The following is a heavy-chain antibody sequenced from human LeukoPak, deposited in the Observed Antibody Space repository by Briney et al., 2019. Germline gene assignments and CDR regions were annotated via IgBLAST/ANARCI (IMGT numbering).Heavy chain of an antibody. Sequence: PGGSLRLSCAASGFTFSTYNMNWVRQAPGKGLEWLSYIISSSGTIYYADSVRGRFTISRDNAKNSLYLQMNSLRAEDTAVYYCARTQDSYYYDSSGYTPFDYWGQGTLVTVSS. D-gene: IGHD3-22*01. J-gene: IGHJ4*02. CDR2: IISSSGTI. CDR1: GFTFSTYN. V-gene: IGHV3-48*04. CDR3: ARTQDSYYYDSSGYTPFDY.